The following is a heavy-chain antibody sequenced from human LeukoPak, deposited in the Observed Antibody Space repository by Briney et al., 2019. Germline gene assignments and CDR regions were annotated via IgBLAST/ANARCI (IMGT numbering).Heavy chain of an antibody. J-gene: IGHJ3*02. Sequence: GRSLRLSCAASGFTFSSYGMHWVRQAPGKGLEWVAVISYDGSNKYYADSVKGRFTISRDNSKNTLYLQMNSLRAEDTAVYYCAKDGGSTGAFDIWGQGTMVTVSS. CDR3: AKDGGSTGAFDI. D-gene: IGHD1-26*01. CDR1: GFTFSSYG. V-gene: IGHV3-30*18. CDR2: ISYDGSNK.